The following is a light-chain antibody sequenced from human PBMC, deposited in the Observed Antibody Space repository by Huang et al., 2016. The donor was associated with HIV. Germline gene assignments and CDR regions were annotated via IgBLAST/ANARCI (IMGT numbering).Light chain of an antibody. CDR3: QQYNNWPSGT. V-gene: IGKV3-15*01. Sequence: EIVMTQSPATLSVSPGERATLSCRASQSVSSNLAWDQQKPGQAPRLLIQGASTRATGIPARFSGSGSGTEFTLTISSLQSEDFAVYYCQQYNNWPSGTFGQGTKVEIK. CDR2: GAS. J-gene: IGKJ1*01. CDR1: QSVSSN.